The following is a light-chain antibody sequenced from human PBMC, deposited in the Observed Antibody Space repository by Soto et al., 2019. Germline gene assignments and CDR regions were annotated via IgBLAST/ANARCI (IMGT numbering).Light chain of an antibody. J-gene: IGKJ2*01. CDR1: QSVTSTY. V-gene: IGKV3-20*01. CDR2: GAS. Sequence: EIVLTQSPGTLSLSPGERATLSCRASQSVTSTYLAWYQQKPGQGPRLLIYGASSRATGIPDRFSGSGSGTDFTLTVSRLEPEDFAVYYCQHYGKSMYTFGQGTKREIK. CDR3: QHYGKSMYT.